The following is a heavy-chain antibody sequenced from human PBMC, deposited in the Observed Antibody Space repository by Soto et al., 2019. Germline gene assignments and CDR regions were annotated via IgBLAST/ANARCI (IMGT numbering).Heavy chain of an antibody. CDR3: AKVQFFLKAYCYYCMDV. V-gene: IGHV3-30*18. J-gene: IGHJ6*02. D-gene: IGHD3-3*01. CDR1: GFTFSSYG. CDR2: ISYDGSNK. Sequence: GGSLRLSCAASGFTFSSYGMHWVRQAPGKGLEWVAVISYDGSNKYYADSVKGRFTISRDNSKNTLYLQMNSLRAEDTAVYYCAKVQFFLKAYCYYCMDVSCPGTTVTV.